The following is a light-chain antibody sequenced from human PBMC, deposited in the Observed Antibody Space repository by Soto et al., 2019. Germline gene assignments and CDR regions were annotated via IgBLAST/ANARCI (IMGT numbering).Light chain of an antibody. V-gene: IGKV3-15*01. CDR1: QSVSSN. Sequence: EIVMTQSPATLSVSPGERATLSCRASQSVSSNLAWYQQKPGQAPRLLIYGASTRATGIPARSSGSGSGTEFTLTINSLQSEDFAVYYCQQRASWVTFGQGTRLEI. J-gene: IGKJ5*01. CDR2: GAS. CDR3: QQRASWVT.